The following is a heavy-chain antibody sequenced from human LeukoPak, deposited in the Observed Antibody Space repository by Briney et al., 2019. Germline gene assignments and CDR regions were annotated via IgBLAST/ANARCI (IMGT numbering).Heavy chain of an antibody. CDR2: ISGSGGST. V-gene: IGHV3-23*01. CDR1: GFTFSSYA. J-gene: IGHJ4*02. CDR3: ARAHSSSDYFDC. Sequence: GGSLRLSCAASGFTFSSYAMSWVRQAPGKGLEWVSAISGSGGSTYYADSVKGRFTISRDNSKNTLYLQMNSLRAEDTAVYYCARAHSSSDYFDCWGQGILVIVSP. D-gene: IGHD6-19*01.